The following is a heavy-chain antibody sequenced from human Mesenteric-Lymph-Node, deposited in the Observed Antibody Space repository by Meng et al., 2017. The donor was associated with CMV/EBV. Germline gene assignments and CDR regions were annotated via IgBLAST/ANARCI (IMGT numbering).Heavy chain of an antibody. V-gene: IGHV4-34*01. Sequence: QVELQEWGAGLLEPSETLSLTCAFYGGSFSGYHWSSIRQLPGKGLEWIEESNHSGSTNYNPSLKRRVTISVDTSKNQFSLKLSSVTAADTAVYYCARHQRWLKSEGGFNYWGQGTLVTVSS. J-gene: IGHJ4*02. CDR1: GGSFSGYH. CDR3: ARHQRWLKSEGGFNY. D-gene: IGHD4-23*01. CDR2: SNHSGST.